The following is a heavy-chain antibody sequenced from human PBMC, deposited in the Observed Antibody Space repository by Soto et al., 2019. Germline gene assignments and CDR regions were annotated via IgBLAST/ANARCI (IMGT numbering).Heavy chain of an antibody. V-gene: IGHV3-48*03. CDR2: INSDGSTV. J-gene: IGHJ4*02. D-gene: IGHD1-26*01. CDR1: GFTFSSYE. Sequence: GGSLRLSCAAPGFTFSSYEMNWVRQAPGKGLEWVSYINSDGSTVYYTDSVKGRFTISRDNAKNSLYLQMNSLRAEDTAVYYCARDARTYSGSIRHLDYWGQGTLVTVSS. CDR3: ARDARTYSGSIRHLDY.